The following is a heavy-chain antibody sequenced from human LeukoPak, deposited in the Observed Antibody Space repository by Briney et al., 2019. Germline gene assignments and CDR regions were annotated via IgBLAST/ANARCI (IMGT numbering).Heavy chain of an antibody. CDR3: TTQGYGTGWPGAIS. D-gene: IGHD6-19*01. J-gene: IGHJ4*02. CDR1: GYTFTSYA. V-gene: IGHV1-2*02. Sequence: GASVKVSCKASGYTFTSYAMHWVRQAPGHGLEWMGWITPGGGTNFPQKFQGRVAITWDTSITTAYMDLSRLTSEDTATYFCTTQGYGTGWPGAISWGQGTLVTVSS. CDR2: ITPGGGT.